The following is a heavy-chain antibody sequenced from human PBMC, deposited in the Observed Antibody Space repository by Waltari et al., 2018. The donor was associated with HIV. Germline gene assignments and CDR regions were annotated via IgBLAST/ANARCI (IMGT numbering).Heavy chain of an antibody. J-gene: IGHJ6*02. CDR3: ARVRGGGMDV. CDR1: GNTFTGYY. D-gene: IGHD5-12*01. V-gene: IGHV1-2*05. CDR2: INHNSGDT. Sequence: QEHLVQSGAAVKKPGASVKVSCTASGNTFTGYYIHWVRQAPGQGLEWVGRINHNSGDTHYAQKFQGRVTMTRDTSISTGYMELHSLTSDDTGVYFCARVRGGGMDVWGQGTTVTVSS.